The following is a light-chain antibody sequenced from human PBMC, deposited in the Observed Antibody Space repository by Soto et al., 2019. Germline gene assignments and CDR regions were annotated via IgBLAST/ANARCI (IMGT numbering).Light chain of an antibody. V-gene: IGKV2-28*01. CDR2: LGS. Sequence: DIVMTQSPLSLPVTPGGPASISCRSSQSLLHSNGYNYLDWYLQKPGQSPQLLIYLGSNRASGVPDRFSGSGSGTDFTLKISRVEAEDVGVYYCMQALQTPRTFGQGTKLEIK. CDR3: MQALQTPRT. CDR1: QSLLHSNGYNY. J-gene: IGKJ2*01.